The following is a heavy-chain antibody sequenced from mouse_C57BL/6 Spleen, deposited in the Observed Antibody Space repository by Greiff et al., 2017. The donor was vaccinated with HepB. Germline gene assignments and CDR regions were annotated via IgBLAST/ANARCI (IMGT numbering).Heavy chain of an antibody. Sequence: QVQLKQPGAELVKPGASVKLSCKASGYTFTSYWMQWVKQRPGQGLEWIGDIDPSDSYTNYNQKFKGKATLTVDTSSSTAYMQLSSLTSEDSAVYYCARYYYGSSYDYWGQGTTLTVSS. D-gene: IGHD1-1*01. CDR2: IDPSDSYT. J-gene: IGHJ2*01. CDR3: ARYYYGSSYDY. V-gene: IGHV1-50*01. CDR1: GYTFTSYW.